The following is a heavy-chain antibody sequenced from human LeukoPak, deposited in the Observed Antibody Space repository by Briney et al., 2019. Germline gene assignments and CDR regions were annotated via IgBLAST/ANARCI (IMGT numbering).Heavy chain of an antibody. CDR2: ISGSGGSR. V-gene: IGHV3-21*01. J-gene: IGHJ4*02. Sequence: GGSLRLSCAASGFTFSSYAMTWVRQAPGKGLEWVSSISGSGGSRDYADSVKGRFTISRDNAKNSLYLQMNSLRAEDTAVYYCARANYDILTGCGLSIVEFDYWGQGTLVTVSS. D-gene: IGHD3-9*01. CDR1: GFTFSSYA. CDR3: ARANYDILTGCGLSIVEFDY.